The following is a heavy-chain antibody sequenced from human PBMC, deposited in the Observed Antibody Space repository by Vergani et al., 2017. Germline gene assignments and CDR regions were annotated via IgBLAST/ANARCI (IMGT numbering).Heavy chain of an antibody. D-gene: IGHD1-26*01. CDR1: GGSISSSNW. Sequence: QVQLQESGPGLVKPPGTLSLTCAVSGGSISSSNWWSWVRQPPGKGLEWIGSIYYSGSTYYNPSLKSRVTISVDTSKNQFSLKLSSVTAADTAVYYCARPSGSYYYYYMDVWGKGTTVTVSS. CDR2: IYYSGST. J-gene: IGHJ6*03. CDR3: ARPSGSYYYYYMDV. V-gene: IGHV4-4*03.